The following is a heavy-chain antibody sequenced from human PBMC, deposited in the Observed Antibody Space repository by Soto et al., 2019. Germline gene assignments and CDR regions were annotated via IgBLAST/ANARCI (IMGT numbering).Heavy chain of an antibody. D-gene: IGHD6-6*01. CDR1: SESINSGGYY. CDR2: IYSTGDS. J-gene: IGHJ6*02. Sequence: SETLSLTCSFASESINSGGYYWSCIRQHPGPGREWSGYIYSTGDSYYNPSLKRRVTRTVETSKNQSPLNLTSVTAADAAVYYCARRGGSSSGYYYYAMDVLGQGTTGT. V-gene: IGHV4-31*03. CDR3: ARRGGSSSGYYYYAMDV.